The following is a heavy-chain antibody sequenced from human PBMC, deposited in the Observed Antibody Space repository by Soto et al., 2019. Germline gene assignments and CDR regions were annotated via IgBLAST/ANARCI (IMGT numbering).Heavy chain of an antibody. Sequence: ASVKVSCKASGYTFTSYGISWVRQAPGQGLEWMGWISAYNGNTNYAQKLQGRVTMTTDTSTSTAYMELRSLRSDDTAVYYCATTGYDILTGPYDAFDLWGQGTMVSVSS. J-gene: IGHJ3*01. D-gene: IGHD3-9*01. CDR2: ISAYNGNT. V-gene: IGHV1-18*01. CDR3: ATTGYDILTGPYDAFDL. CDR1: GYTFTSYG.